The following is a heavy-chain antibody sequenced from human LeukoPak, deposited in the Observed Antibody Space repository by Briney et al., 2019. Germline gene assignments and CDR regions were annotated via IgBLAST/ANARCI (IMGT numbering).Heavy chain of an antibody. CDR3: ARQKPSTFRQYGRGRPLGS. J-gene: IGHJ5*02. Sequence: PSETLSLTSTVSGYSISSGSYWSWIRQSPEKGLEWIGEINQSGNSNYNPSLKSRVTILVDTSKNQFSLKLSSVTAADTAVYYCARQKPSTFRQYGRGRPLGSWGQGTLVTVSS. D-gene: IGHD4-11*01. CDR1: GYSISSGSY. CDR2: INQSGNS. V-gene: IGHV4-38-2*02.